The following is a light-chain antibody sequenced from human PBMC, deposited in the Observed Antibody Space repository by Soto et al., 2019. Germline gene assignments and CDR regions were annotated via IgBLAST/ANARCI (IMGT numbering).Light chain of an antibody. CDR3: QHYNSYSEA. V-gene: IGKV1-5*03. CDR1: QTISSW. CDR2: KAS. Sequence: DIQMTQSPSTLSGSVGDIVTITCRASQTISSWLAWYQQKPGKAPKLLIYKASTLKSGVPSRFSGSGSGTEFTLTISSLQTDDFATDYCQHYNSYSEALGHRTKVELK. J-gene: IGKJ1*01.